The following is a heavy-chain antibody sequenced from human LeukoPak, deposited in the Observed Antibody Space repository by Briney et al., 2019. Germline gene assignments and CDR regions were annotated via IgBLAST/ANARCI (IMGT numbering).Heavy chain of an antibody. CDR1: GGSFSGYY. Sequence: SETLSLTCAVYGGSFSGYYWSWIRQPPGKGLEWIGEINHSGSTNYNPSLKSRVTISVDTSKNQFSLKLSSVTAADTAVYYCARGWILEWFKRLNWFDPWGQGTLVTVSS. J-gene: IGHJ5*02. CDR2: INHSGST. D-gene: IGHD3-3*01. V-gene: IGHV4-34*01. CDR3: ARGWILEWFKRLNWFDP.